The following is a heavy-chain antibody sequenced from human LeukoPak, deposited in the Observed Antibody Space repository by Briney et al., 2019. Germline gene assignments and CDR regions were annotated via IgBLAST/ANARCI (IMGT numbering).Heavy chain of an antibody. Sequence: SETLSLTCTVSGGSISSYYWSWIRQPPGKGLEWIGYIYYSGSTSYNPSLKSRVTMSVDTSKSQFSLKLTSVTAADAAVYYCARGRYGSGSYFFDYWGQGTLVTVSS. CDR3: ARGRYGSGSYFFDY. CDR1: GGSISSYY. J-gene: IGHJ4*01. V-gene: IGHV4-59*12. CDR2: IYYSGST. D-gene: IGHD3-10*01.